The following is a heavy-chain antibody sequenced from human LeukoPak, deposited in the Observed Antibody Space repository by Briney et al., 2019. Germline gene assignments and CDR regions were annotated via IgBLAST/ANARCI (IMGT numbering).Heavy chain of an antibody. CDR1: GFTFSSYG. CDR3: ARVNYGSGSYYFDY. CDR2: IWYDGSNK. D-gene: IGHD3-10*01. J-gene: IGHJ4*02. Sequence: GGSLRLSCAASGFTFSSYGMHWGRQAPGKGLEWVAVIWYDGSNKYYADSVKGRFTISRDNSKNTLYLQMNSLRAEDTAVYYCARVNYGSGSYYFDYWGQGTLVTVSS. V-gene: IGHV3-33*01.